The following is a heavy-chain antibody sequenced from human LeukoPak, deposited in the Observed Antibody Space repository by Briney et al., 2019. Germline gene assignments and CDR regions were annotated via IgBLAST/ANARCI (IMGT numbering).Heavy chain of an antibody. CDR3: ARDWGYCSSTSCYTRS. V-gene: IGHV3-48*01. CDR1: GFTFSSYA. Sequence: GGSLRLSCAASGFTFSSYAMNWVRQAPGKGLEWVSYISSSSSTIYYADSVKGRFTISGDNAKNPLYLQMNSLRAEDTAVYYCARDWGYCSSTSCYTRSWGQGTLVTVSS. CDR2: ISSSSSTI. D-gene: IGHD2-2*02. J-gene: IGHJ5*02.